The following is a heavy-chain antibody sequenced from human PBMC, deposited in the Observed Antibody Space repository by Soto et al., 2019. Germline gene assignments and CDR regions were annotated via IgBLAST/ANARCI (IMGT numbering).Heavy chain of an antibody. CDR3: AIYDSSGSRGFQH. D-gene: IGHD3-22*01. J-gene: IGHJ1*01. Sequence: QVQLQESGPGLVKPSQTLSLTCTVSGGSISSGGYYWSWIRQHPGKGLEWIGYIYYSGSTYYNPSLQWRVTISVDTSKNQFSLKLSSVTAADTAVYYCAIYDSSGSRGFQHWGQGTLVTVSS. CDR1: GGSISSGGYY. V-gene: IGHV4-31*03. CDR2: IYYSGST.